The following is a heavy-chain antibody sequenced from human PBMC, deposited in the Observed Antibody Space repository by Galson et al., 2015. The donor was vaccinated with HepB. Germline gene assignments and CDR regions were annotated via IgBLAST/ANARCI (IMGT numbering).Heavy chain of an antibody. V-gene: IGHV3-7*01. J-gene: IGHJ6*03. CDR2: IKQDGSEK. CDR3: ARVRLGYCSSTSCYNIKDYYYYYYMGV. CDR1: GFTFSSYW. D-gene: IGHD2-2*01. Sequence: SLRLSCAASGFTFSSYWMSWVRQAPGRGLEWVANIKQDGSEKYYVDSVKGRFTISRDNAKNSLYLQMNSLRAEDTAVYYCARVRLGYCSSTSCYNIKDYYYYYYMGVWGKGTTVTVSS.